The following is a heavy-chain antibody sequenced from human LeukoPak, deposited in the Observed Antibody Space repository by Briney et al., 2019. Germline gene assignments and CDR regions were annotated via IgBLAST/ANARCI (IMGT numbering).Heavy chain of an antibody. CDR2: TSAYNGNT. J-gene: IGHJ4*02. D-gene: IGHD3-9*01. CDR1: GYTFTSYG. CDR3: ARGPPSLRYFDWLSGY. Sequence: ASVKVSCKASGYTFTSYGISWVRQAPGQGLEWMGWTSAYNGNTNYAQKLQGRVTMTTDTSTSTAYMELRSLRSDDTAVYYCARGPPSLRYFDWLSGYWGQGTLVTVSS. V-gene: IGHV1-18*04.